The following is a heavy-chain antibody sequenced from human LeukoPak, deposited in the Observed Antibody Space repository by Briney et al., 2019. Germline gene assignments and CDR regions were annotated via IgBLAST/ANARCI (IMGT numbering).Heavy chain of an antibody. CDR2: IYPGDSDT. D-gene: IGHD6-13*01. CDR1: GFTFTSYW. CDR3: ARHIGRKQQLALLSMDV. Sequence: GGSLRLSCAASGFTFTSYWIGWVRQMPGKGLEWMGIIYPGDSDTRYSPSFQGQVTISADKSISTAYLQWSSLKASDTAMYYCARHIGRKQQLALLSMDVWGKGTTVTVSS. V-gene: IGHV5-51*01. J-gene: IGHJ6*03.